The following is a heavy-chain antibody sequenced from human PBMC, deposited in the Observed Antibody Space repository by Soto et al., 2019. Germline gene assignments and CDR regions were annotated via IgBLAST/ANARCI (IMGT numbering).Heavy chain of an antibody. J-gene: IGHJ4*02. V-gene: IGHV4-4*02. CDR1: GDSVSSPYW. D-gene: IGHD6-19*01. Sequence: QVQLQESGPGLVKPSGNLSLTCAVSGDSVSSPYWWCWVRQPPGKGLEWIGEVFHTGTTSYNPSLRSRVTISMDKSNNQFSLALSSVTAADTAVYYCARSAGWYAVHSWGPGTLVVVSS. CDR2: VFHTGTT. CDR3: ARSAGWYAVHS.